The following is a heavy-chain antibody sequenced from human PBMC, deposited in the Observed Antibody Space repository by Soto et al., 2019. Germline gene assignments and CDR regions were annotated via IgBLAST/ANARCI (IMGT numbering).Heavy chain of an antibody. CDR1: GFTVSSNY. CDR3: ARSTNYYYYGMDV. D-gene: IGHD1-1*01. Sequence: GGSLRLSCAASGFTVSSNYMSWVRQAPGKGLGWVSVIYSGGSTYYADSVKGRFTISRDNSKNTLYLQMNSLRAEDTAVYYCARSTNYYYYGMDVWGQGTTVTVSS. J-gene: IGHJ6*02. V-gene: IGHV3-53*01. CDR2: IYSGGST.